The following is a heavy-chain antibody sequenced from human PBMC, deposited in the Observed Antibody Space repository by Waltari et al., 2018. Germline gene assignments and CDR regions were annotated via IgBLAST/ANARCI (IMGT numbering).Heavy chain of an antibody. J-gene: IGHJ4*02. CDR3: AKVNIAAAGTLDY. Sequence: EVQLLESEGGLVQPGGSLRLSCAASGFTFSSYAMSWFRQAPGKGLEWVSAISGSGGSTYYADSVKGRFTISRDNSKNTLYLQMNSLRAEDTAVYYCAKVNIAAAGTLDYWGQGTLVTVSS. D-gene: IGHD6-13*01. V-gene: IGHV3-23*01. CDR1: GFTFSSYA. CDR2: ISGSGGST.